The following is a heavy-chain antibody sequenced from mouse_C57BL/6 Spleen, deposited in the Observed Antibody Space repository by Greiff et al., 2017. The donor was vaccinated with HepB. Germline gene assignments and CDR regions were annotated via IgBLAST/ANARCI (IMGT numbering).Heavy chain of an antibody. V-gene: IGHV1-81*01. D-gene: IGHD2-5*01. CDR2: IYPRSGNT. J-gene: IGHJ1*03. CDR3: ARETYSNYAFDV. Sequence: QVQLKQSGAELARPGASVKLSCKASGYTFTSYGISWVKQRTGQGLEWIGEIYPRSGNTYYNEKFKGKATLTADKSSSTAYMELRSLTSEDSAVYFCARETYSNYAFDVWGTGTTVTVSS. CDR1: GYTFTSYG.